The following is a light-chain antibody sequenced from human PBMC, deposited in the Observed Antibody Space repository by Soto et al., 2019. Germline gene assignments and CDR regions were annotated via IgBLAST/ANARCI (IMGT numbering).Light chain of an antibody. V-gene: IGKV3-11*01. CDR1: QSVSSY. CDR3: QQRSNWPLT. J-gene: IGKJ5*01. Sequence: EIVLTQSPATLSLSPGERATLSCRASQSVSSYLAWYQQKPGQAPRLLIYDASNRATGIPARFSGSGSGTDFTLTISSLEPEDFAVYYCQQRSNWPLTGGQGTRLEIK. CDR2: DAS.